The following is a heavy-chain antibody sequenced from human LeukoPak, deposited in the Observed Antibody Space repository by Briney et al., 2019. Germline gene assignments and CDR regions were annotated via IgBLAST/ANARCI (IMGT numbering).Heavy chain of an antibody. CDR1: GGTFSSYA. Sequence: SVKVSCKASGGTFSSYAISWVRQAPGQGLEWMGGIIPIFGTANYAQKFQGRVTITTDESTSTAYMELNSLRSEDTAVYYCARGAAAGTRFDSYFDYWGQGTLVTVSS. CDR2: IIPIFGTA. CDR3: ARGAAAGTRFDSYFDY. V-gene: IGHV1-69*05. J-gene: IGHJ4*02. D-gene: IGHD6-13*01.